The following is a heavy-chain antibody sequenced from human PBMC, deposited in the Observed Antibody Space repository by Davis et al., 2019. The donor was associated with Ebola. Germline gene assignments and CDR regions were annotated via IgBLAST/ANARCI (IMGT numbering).Heavy chain of an antibody. Sequence: GESLKISCAASGFTFSDYYMSWIRQAPGKGLEWVSYISSSGSTIYYADSVKGRFTISRDNAKNSLYLQMNSLRAEDTAVYYCARARTYDSSGPNYDYWGQGTLVTVSS. CDR1: GFTFSDYY. CDR2: ISSSGSTI. CDR3: ARARTYDSSGPNYDY. V-gene: IGHV3-11*01. D-gene: IGHD3-22*01. J-gene: IGHJ4*02.